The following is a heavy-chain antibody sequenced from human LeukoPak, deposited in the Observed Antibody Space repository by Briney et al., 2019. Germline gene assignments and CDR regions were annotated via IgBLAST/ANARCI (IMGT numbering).Heavy chain of an antibody. CDR1: GGSISSGGYY. D-gene: IGHD2-2*01. CDR2: IYYSGST. Sequence: PSETLSLTCTVSGGSISSGGYYWSWIRQHPGKGLEWIGYIYYSGSTYYNPSLKSRVTISVDTSKNQFSLKLSSVTAADTAVYYCARAGGDIVVVPAALYYYYYYYMDVWGKGTTVTVSS. V-gene: IGHV4-31*03. J-gene: IGHJ6*03. CDR3: ARAGGDIVVVPAALYYYYYYYMDV.